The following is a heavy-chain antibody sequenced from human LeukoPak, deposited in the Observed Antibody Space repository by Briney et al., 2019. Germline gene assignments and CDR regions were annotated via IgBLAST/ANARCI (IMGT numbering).Heavy chain of an antibody. D-gene: IGHD7-27*01. CDR1: GGSISSYY. CDR3: AKRGNWGFFDY. Sequence: TSETLSLTCTVSGGSISSYYWSWIRQPAGKGLEWIGRIYTSESTTYNPSLKSRVTMSVDTSKNQFSLKLSSVTAADTAVYYCAKRGNWGFFDYWGQGTLVTVSS. CDR2: IYTSEST. V-gene: IGHV4-4*07. J-gene: IGHJ4*02.